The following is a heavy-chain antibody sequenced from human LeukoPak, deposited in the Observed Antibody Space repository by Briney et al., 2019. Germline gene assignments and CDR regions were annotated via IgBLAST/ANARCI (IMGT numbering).Heavy chain of an antibody. J-gene: IGHJ3*02. Sequence: PSETLSLTCAVYGGSFSGYYWSWIRQPPGKGLEWIGEINHSGSTNYNPSLKSRVTISVDTSKNQFSLKLSSVTAADTAVYYCARALASYDILTGSTYIDAFDIWGQGTMVTVSS. CDR1: GGSFSGYY. CDR3: ARALASYDILTGSTYIDAFDI. V-gene: IGHV4-34*01. CDR2: INHSGST. D-gene: IGHD3-9*01.